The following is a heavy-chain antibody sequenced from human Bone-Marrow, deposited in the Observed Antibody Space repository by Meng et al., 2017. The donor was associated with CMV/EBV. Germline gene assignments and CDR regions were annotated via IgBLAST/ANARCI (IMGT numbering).Heavy chain of an antibody. J-gene: IGHJ4*02. CDR3: ARDLDYGDYASDY. CDR1: GYTFTCYY. CDR2: INPNSGGT. Sequence: QGQLVQSGADVEKPGASVKVYCKAAGYTFTCYYMHWVRQAPGQGLEWMGWINPNSGGTNYAQKFQGRVTMTRDTSISTAYMELNRLRSDDTAVYYCARDLDYGDYASDYWGQGTLVTVSS. D-gene: IGHD4-17*01. V-gene: IGHV1-2*02.